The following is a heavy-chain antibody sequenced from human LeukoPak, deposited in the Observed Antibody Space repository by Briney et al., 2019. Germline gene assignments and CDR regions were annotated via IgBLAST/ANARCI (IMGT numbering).Heavy chain of an antibody. V-gene: IGHV3-23*01. D-gene: IGHD3-10*01. CDR1: GFTFSSYA. Sequence: PGGSLRLSCAASGFTFSSYAMSWVRQAPGKGLEWVSAISGSGGSTYYADSVKGRFTISRDNAKNSLYLQMNSLRAEDTAVYYCAKVPLWFGESMYYFDYWGQGTLVTVSS. J-gene: IGHJ4*02. CDR2: ISGSGGST. CDR3: AKVPLWFGESMYYFDY.